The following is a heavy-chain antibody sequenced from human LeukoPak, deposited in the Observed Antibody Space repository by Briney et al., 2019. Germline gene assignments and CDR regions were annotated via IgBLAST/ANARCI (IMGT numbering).Heavy chain of an antibody. J-gene: IGHJ4*02. Sequence: PRGSLRLSCAASGFTFSSYAMSWVRQAPGKGLEWVSAISGSGGSTYYADSVKGRFTISRDNSKNTLYLQMNSLRAEDTAVYYCAKDVGSGWLGHYFDYWGQGTLVTVSS. V-gene: IGHV3-23*01. CDR3: AKDVGSGWLGHYFDY. D-gene: IGHD6-19*01. CDR1: GFTFSSYA. CDR2: ISGSGGST.